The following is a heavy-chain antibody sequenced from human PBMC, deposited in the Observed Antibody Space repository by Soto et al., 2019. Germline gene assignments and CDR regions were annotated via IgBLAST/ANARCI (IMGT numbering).Heavy chain of an antibody. V-gene: IGHV1-3*05. CDR1: GYTFTSYA. J-gene: IGHJ4*02. D-gene: IGHD6-13*01. Sequence: QVHLVQSGAEEKKPGASVKVSCKASGYTFTSYAMDWVRQAPGQRLEWMGWINAGNGNTKYSQKFQGRVTITRDTSAITAYMGRSSLRYEDTAVYFCATAPGGPGIAEYWGQGTLVTVYS. CDR2: INAGNGNT. CDR3: ATAPGGPGIAEY.